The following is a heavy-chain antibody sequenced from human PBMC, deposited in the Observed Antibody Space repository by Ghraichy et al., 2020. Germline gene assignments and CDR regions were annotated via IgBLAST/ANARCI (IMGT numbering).Heavy chain of an antibody. Sequence: ESLNISCTVSGDSVSSDDYYWNWIRQPPGKRLEWLGYIYYNGNTNYHPTNYSPSLKSRITISIDTSTNQFSLKLTSMTASDTAVYYCARGAPPDHWGQGTLVTVSS. CDR1: GDSVSSDDYY. CDR3: ARGAPPDH. J-gene: IGHJ4*03. V-gene: IGHV4-61*08. D-gene: IGHD3-16*01. CDR2: IYYNGNTNYHPT.